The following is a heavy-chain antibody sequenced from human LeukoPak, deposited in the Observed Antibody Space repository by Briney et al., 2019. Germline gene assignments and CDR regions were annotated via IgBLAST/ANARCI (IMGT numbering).Heavy chain of an antibody. CDR1: GYTFTSYG. Sequence: SVKVSCKASGYTFTSYGITWVRQAPGQGLEWMGRIIPIFGTANYAQKFQGRVTITTDESTSTAYMELSSLRSEDTAVYYCAGFRVVPAATNWFDPWGQGTLVTVSS. D-gene: IGHD2-2*01. CDR3: AGFRVVPAATNWFDP. CDR2: IIPIFGTA. J-gene: IGHJ5*02. V-gene: IGHV1-69*05.